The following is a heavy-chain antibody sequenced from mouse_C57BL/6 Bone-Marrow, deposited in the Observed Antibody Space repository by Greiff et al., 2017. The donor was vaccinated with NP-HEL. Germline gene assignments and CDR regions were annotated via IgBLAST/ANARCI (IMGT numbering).Heavy chain of an antibody. D-gene: IGHD1-1*01. Sequence: VQLKESGPELVKPGASVKISCKASGYSFTDYNMNWVKQSNGKSLEWIGVINPNYGTTSYNQKFKGKATLTVDQSSSTAYMQLNSLTSEDSAVYYCARQAELLRFPHWYFDVWGTGTTVTVSS. J-gene: IGHJ1*03. CDR1: GYSFTDYN. CDR2: INPNYGTT. V-gene: IGHV1-39*01. CDR3: ARQAELLRFPHWYFDV.